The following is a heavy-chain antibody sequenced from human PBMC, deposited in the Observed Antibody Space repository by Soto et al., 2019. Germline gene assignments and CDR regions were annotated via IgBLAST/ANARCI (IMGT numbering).Heavy chain of an antibody. D-gene: IGHD3-22*01. CDR1: GFSLSTSGMC. CDR2: IDWDDDK. Sequence: SGPTLVNPTQTLTLTCTFSGFSLSTSGMCVSWIRQPPGKALEWLALIDWDDDKYYSTSLKTRLTISKDTSKNQVVLTMTNMDPVDTATYYCARIQNSSGYYSGTTDAFDIWGQGTMVTVSS. V-gene: IGHV2-70*01. CDR3: ARIQNSSGYYSGTTDAFDI. J-gene: IGHJ3*02.